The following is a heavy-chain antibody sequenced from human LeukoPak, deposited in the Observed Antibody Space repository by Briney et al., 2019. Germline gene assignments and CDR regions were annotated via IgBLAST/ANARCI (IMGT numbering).Heavy chain of an antibody. J-gene: IGHJ4*02. CDR3: ARDPGGNHFGPGTYFAY. CDR1: GYTFIHYW. CDR2: IDGETGNT. V-gene: IGHV1-46*01. D-gene: IGHD3-10*01. Sequence: ASVNVSCKASGYTFIHYWIHWVRQVRGQGREWMGFIDGETGNTRYAQNFQGRITMTRDTSTGTVFMDLSSLRFDDTAVYYCARDPGGNHFGPGTYFAYWGQGSLVTVSS.